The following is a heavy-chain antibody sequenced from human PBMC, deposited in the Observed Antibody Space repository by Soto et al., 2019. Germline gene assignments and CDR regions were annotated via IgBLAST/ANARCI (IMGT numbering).Heavy chain of an antibody. CDR1: GFSLTTSGVG. V-gene: IGHV2-5*02. CDR3: AQGYISSLSENDWFDP. D-gene: IGHD6-13*01. J-gene: IGHJ5*02. Sequence: QITLKESGPTLVKPTQPLTLTCTFSGFSLTTSGVGVGWIRQPPGKALEWLALIYWDDDKRYRPSLKSRLTITTDTSKNQVVLTMTNMGPVDTATYYGAQGYISSLSENDWFDPWGQGILVTVSS. CDR2: IYWDDDK.